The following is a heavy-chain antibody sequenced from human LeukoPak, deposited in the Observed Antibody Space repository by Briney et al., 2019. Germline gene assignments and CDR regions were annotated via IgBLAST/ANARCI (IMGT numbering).Heavy chain of an antibody. J-gene: IGHJ5*02. CDR3: ARHSSTNWSDP. CDR1: GGSISSSSYY. V-gene: IGHV4-39*01. Sequence: PSETLSLTCTVSGGSISSSSYYWGWIRQPPGKGLEWFGSIYYSGSTYYNPSLKSRVTISVDTSKNQFSLKLSSVTAADTAVYYCARHSSTNWSDPWGQGTLVTVSS. CDR2: IYYSGST.